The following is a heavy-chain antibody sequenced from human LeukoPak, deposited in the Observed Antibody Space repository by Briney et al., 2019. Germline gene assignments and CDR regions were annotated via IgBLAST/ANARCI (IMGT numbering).Heavy chain of an antibody. J-gene: IGHJ3*02. CDR1: GFTFSSYW. V-gene: IGHV3-74*01. CDR2: INSDGSSR. D-gene: IGHD2-21*02. CDR3: ARQVVTLSSDAFDI. Sequence: GGSLRLSCAASGFTFSSYWMYWVRQVPGKGLGWVSRINSDGSSRSYADSVKGRLTISRDNAKNTLYLQMNSLRAEDTAVYYCARQVVTLSSDAFDIWGQGTMVTVSS.